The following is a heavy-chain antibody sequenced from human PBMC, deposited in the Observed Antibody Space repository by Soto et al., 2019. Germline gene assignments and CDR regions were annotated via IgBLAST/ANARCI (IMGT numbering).Heavy chain of an antibody. V-gene: IGHV1-69*01. CDR2: IIPIFGTA. J-gene: IGHJ6*02. CDR3: ARGGDCSSTSCYEKAFYYYGMDV. D-gene: IGHD2-2*01. CDR1: GGTFSSYA. Sequence: QVQLVQSGAEVKKPGSSVKVSCKASGGTFSSYAISCVRQAPGQGLEWMGGIIPIFGTANYAQKFQGRVTITAGESTRTAYMELSSLRSEDTAVYYCARGGDCSSTSCYEKAFYYYGMDVWGQGTTVTVS.